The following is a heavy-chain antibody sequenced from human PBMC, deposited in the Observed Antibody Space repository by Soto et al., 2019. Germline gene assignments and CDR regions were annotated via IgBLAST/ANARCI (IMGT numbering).Heavy chain of an antibody. D-gene: IGHD2-2*01. CDR3: TLGYQLPPYFYYYGIHV. CDR1: GFTISKAW. Sequence: EVQLVESGGGLVQRGGSLRLSCEASGFTISKAWMNWVRQAPGKGLEWVGRVKRKTDGGTTDYAAPVKDRFTISRDDSKNTVYLQMNSLKAEDTAVYYCTLGYQLPPYFYYYGIHVWGQGTTVIVSS. J-gene: IGHJ6*02. CDR2: VKRKTDGGTT. V-gene: IGHV3-15*07.